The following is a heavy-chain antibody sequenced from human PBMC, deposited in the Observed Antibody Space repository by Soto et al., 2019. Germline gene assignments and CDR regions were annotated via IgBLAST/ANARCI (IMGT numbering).Heavy chain of an antibody. Sequence: GGSLRLSCAPSGFTFSSYAMQWVRQAPGKGLEWVGVISSDGGNKYYADSVRGRFTISRDNSENMLYLQMNSLRSEDTAVYFCAKDAAAAGTFDYWGQGTLVTVSS. CDR2: ISSDGGNK. CDR3: AKDAAAAGTFDY. CDR1: GFTFSSYA. V-gene: IGHV3-30*18. J-gene: IGHJ4*02. D-gene: IGHD6-13*01.